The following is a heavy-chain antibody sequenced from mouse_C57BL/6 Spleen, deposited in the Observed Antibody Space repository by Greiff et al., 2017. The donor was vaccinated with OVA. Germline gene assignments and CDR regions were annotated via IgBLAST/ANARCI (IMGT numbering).Heavy chain of an antibody. CDR1: GYSITSGYY. V-gene: IGHV3-6*01. CDR2: ISYDGSN. J-gene: IGHJ3*01. CDR3: ARDWDVMGFAY. Sequence: EVKLEESGPGLVKPSQSLSLTCSVTGYSITSGYYWNWIRQFPGNKLEWMGYISYDGSNNYNPSLKNRISITRDTSKNQFFLKLNSVTTEDTATYYCARDWDVMGFAYWGQGTLVTVSA. D-gene: IGHD4-1*01.